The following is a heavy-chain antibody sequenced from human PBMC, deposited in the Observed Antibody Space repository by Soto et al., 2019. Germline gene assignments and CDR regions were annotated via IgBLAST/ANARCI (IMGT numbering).Heavy chain of an antibody. D-gene: IGHD4-4*01. Sequence: SQTLSLTCAISGDSVSSDRAAWNWIRQSPSRGLEWLGRTYYRSKWYNDYAVSVKSRITINPDTSHNQFSLQLNSVTPEDTAVYYCARDPPDFHSAFDSWGQGTLVTVSS. CDR3: ARDPPDFHSAFDS. J-gene: IGHJ4*02. V-gene: IGHV6-1*01. CDR1: GDSVSSDRAA. CDR2: TYYRSKWYN.